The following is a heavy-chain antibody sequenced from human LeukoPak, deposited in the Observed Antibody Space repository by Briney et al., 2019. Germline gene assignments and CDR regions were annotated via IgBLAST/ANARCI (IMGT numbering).Heavy chain of an antibody. Sequence: GGSLRLSCAASGFTFSSYSMNWVRQAPGKGLEWVSSISSSSSYIYYADSVKGRFTISRDNAKNSLYLQMNSLRAEDTAVYYCAREYSGYDWVDAFDIWGQGTMVTVSS. CDR3: AREYSGYDWVDAFDI. CDR2: ISSSSSYI. D-gene: IGHD5-12*01. J-gene: IGHJ3*02. CDR1: GFTFSSYS. V-gene: IGHV3-21*01.